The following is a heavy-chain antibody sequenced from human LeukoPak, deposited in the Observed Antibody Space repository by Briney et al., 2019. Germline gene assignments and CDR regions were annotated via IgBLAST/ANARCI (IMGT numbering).Heavy chain of an antibody. Sequence: SETLSLTCTVSGGSISSSSYYWGWIRQPPGKGLEWIGSIYYSGSTYYNPSLKSRVTISVDTSKNQFSLKLSSVTAADTAVYYCARHRGYCSSTSCSYNWFDPWGQGTLVTVSS. V-gene: IGHV4-39*01. CDR2: IYYSGST. CDR3: ARHRGYCSSTSCSYNWFDP. J-gene: IGHJ5*02. D-gene: IGHD2-2*03. CDR1: GGSISSSSYY.